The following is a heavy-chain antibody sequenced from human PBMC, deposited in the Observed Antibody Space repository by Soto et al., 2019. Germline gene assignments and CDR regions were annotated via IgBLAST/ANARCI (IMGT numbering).Heavy chain of an antibody. D-gene: IGHD6-6*01. V-gene: IGHV3-9*01. CDR1: GFTFDDYA. Sequence: EVQLVESGGGLVQPGRSLRLSCAASGFTFDDYAMHWVRQAPGKGLEWVSGISWNSGSIGYADSVKGRFTISRDNAKDSLYLQMNSLRAEDTALYFCAKDPLVRYSSSSPLGLNWFYPWGQGTLVTVSS. J-gene: IGHJ5*02. CDR2: ISWNSGSI. CDR3: AKDPLVRYSSSSPLGLNWFYP.